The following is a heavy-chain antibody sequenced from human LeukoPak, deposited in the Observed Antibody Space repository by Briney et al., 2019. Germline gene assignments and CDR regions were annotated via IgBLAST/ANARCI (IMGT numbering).Heavy chain of an antibody. D-gene: IGHD6-6*01. CDR2: MNPNSGVT. CDR3: ARQADYSSSYYYYYGMDV. J-gene: IGHJ6*02. V-gene: IGHV1-2*02. Sequence: ASVKVSCKASGYMFTGHYIHWVRQAPGQGLEWMGWMNPNSGVTNYAQKFKGRVTMTRDTSISTAYMDLTWLRSDDMAVYYCARQADYSSSYYYYYGMDVWGQGSTVTVSS. CDR1: GYMFTGHY.